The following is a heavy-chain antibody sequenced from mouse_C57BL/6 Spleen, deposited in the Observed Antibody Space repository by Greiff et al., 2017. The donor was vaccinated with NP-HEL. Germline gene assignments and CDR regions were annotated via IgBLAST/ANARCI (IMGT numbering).Heavy chain of an antibody. CDR2: IYPGDGDT. CDR3: ASTPEGGSSYWYFDV. CDR1: GYAFSSYW. V-gene: IGHV1-80*01. J-gene: IGHJ1*03. Sequence: VQLQQSGAELVKPGASVKISCKASGYAFSSYWMNWVKQRPGKGLEWIGQIYPGDGDTNYNGKFKGQATLTADKSSSTAYMQLSSLTSEDSAVYFCASTPEGGSSYWYFDVWGTGTTVTVSS. D-gene: IGHD1-1*01.